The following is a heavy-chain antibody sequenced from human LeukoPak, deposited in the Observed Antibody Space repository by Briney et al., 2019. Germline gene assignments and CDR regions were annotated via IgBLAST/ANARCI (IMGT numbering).Heavy chain of an antibody. V-gene: IGHV3-30*18. Sequence: GGSLRLSCAASGFTFSSYGMHWVRQAPGKGLEWVAVVSYDGSNKYYADSVKGRFTISRDNSKNTLYLQMNSLRAEDTAVYYCAKDKRGYSGSYLDYWGQGTLVTVSS. CDR3: AKDKRGYSGSYLDY. CDR1: GFTFSSYG. J-gene: IGHJ4*02. CDR2: VSYDGSNK. D-gene: IGHD1-26*01.